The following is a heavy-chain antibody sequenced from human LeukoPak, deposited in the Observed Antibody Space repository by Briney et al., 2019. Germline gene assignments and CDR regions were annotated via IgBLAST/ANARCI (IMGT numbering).Heavy chain of an antibody. CDR1: GASVSSASY. J-gene: IGHJ5*02. CDR2: IYNGVNT. CDR3: ARSRAFNSGAFDP. Sequence: SETLSLTCTVSGASVSSASYWTWIRQPPGKGVEWNAHIYNGVNTNYNPSLKSRVTISVDTSKNQFSLRLNSVTAADTAVYYCARSRAFNSGAFDPWGQGSLVTVSS. V-gene: IGHV4-61*01. D-gene: IGHD1-26*01.